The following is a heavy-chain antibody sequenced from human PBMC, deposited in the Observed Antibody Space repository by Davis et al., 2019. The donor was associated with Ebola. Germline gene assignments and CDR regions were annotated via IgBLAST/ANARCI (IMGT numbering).Heavy chain of an antibody. J-gene: IGHJ6*02. CDR2: IDTDVSST. Sequence: GESLKISCAASGFTLSSYWMHWVRQAPGKGLVWVSRIDTDVSSTNYADSVKGRFTISRDNAKNTLYLQMNSLRAEDTAVYYCARVVSPNVVSALDVWGQGTTVTVSS. V-gene: IGHV3-74*01. CDR1: GFTLSSYW. CDR3: ARVVSPNVVSALDV. D-gene: IGHD2-21*01.